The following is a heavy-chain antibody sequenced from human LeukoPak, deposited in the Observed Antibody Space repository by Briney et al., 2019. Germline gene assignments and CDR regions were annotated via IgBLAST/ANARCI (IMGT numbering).Heavy chain of an antibody. CDR2: ISSSGSTI. Sequence: GGSLRLSRAASGFTFSSYEMNWVRQAPGKGLEWVSYISSSGSTIYYADSVKGRFTISRDNGRNSMYLQMNSLRAEDTAVYYCARDRYYFGSGSYPWYFDLWGRGTLVTVSS. D-gene: IGHD3-10*01. V-gene: IGHV3-48*03. CDR1: GFTFSSYE. J-gene: IGHJ2*01. CDR3: ARDRYYFGSGSYPWYFDL.